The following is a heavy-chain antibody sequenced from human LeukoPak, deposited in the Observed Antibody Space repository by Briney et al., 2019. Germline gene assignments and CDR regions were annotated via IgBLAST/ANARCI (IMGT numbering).Heavy chain of an antibody. Sequence: GGSLRLSCELSGFTFTKYAMNWVRQAPGKGLEWVSVIRSSGGGGSTYYADSVTGRFPISRQNSKTTDYLPLNSLRAEDTVVYYCALMGELPPGFDYWGQGTLVTVSS. CDR3: ALMGELPPGFDY. V-gene: IGHV3-23*01. D-gene: IGHD3-16*01. CDR1: GFTFTKYA. J-gene: IGHJ4*02. CDR2: IRSSGGGGST.